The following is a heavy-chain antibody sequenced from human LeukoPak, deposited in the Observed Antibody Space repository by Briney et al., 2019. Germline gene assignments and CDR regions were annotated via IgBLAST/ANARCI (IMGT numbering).Heavy chain of an antibody. CDR3: ARALGSGTHYYYYYMDV. CDR1: GYTFPNYG. J-gene: IGHJ6*03. V-gene: IGHV1-18*01. Sequence: ASVKVSCKASGYTFPNYGVSWVRQAPGQGLEWMGWVSGYNGNTNLAKNVQGRVTMTTDTSTSTAYMELRSLISDDTAVYYCARALGSGTHYYYYYMDVWGKGTTVTVSS. D-gene: IGHD1-7*01. CDR2: VSGYNGNT.